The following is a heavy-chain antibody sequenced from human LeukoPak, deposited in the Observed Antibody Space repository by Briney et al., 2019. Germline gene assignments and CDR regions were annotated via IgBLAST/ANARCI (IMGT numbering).Heavy chain of an antibody. CDR3: ARDPLYCSSTSCPGYYYGMDV. Sequence: GGSLRLSCAASGFTFSDYYMSWIRQAPGKGLEWVSYISISSSYTNYADSVKGRFTISRDNAKHSLYLQMNSLRAEDTAVYYCARDPLYCSSTSCPGYYYGMDVWGKGTTVTVSS. CDR1: GFTFSDYY. D-gene: IGHD2-2*01. V-gene: IGHV3-11*06. CDR2: ISISSSYT. J-gene: IGHJ6*04.